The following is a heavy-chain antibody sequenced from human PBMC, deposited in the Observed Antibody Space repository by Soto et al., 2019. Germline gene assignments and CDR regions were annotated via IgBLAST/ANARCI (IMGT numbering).Heavy chain of an antibody. CDR1: GFTFRDYY. V-gene: IGHV3-11*05. Sequence: QVQLVESGGGLVRPGGSLRLSCEASGFTFRDYYMTWFRQAPGKGLEWLSYIDSSTKYTKYADSVKGRCTISRDNAKDSLYLQRNSLRADDTAVYYGASDYYDTMDVWGQGTMVTVSS. J-gene: IGHJ6*02. CDR3: ASDYYDTMDV. CDR2: IDSSTKYT.